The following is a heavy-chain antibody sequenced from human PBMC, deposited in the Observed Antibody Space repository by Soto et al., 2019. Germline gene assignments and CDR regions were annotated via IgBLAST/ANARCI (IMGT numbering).Heavy chain of an antibody. CDR3: ARDTGGYHFQH. Sequence: QVPLVESGGGVVQPGRSPRLSCAASGFTFSSYAMHWVRQAPGKGLEWVAVISYDGSNKYYADSVKGRFTISRDNSKNTLYLQMNSLRAEDTAVYYCARDTGGYHFQHWGQGTLVTVSS. CDR1: GFTFSSYA. J-gene: IGHJ1*01. CDR2: ISYDGSNK. D-gene: IGHD5-12*01. V-gene: IGHV3-30-3*01.